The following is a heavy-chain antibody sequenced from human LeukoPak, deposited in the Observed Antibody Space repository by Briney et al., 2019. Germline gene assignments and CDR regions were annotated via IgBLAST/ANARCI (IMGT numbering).Heavy chain of an antibody. CDR2: IYYSGST. V-gene: IGHV4-59*01. CDR1: VGSISSYY. Sequence: PSETLSLTCTVSVGSISSYYWSWIRQPPGKGLEWIGYIYYSGSTNYNPSLKSRVTISVDTSKNHFSLKLSSVTAADTAVYYCARVVVTAVGYNAFDIWGQGTMVTVSS. CDR3: ARVVVTAVGYNAFDI. J-gene: IGHJ3*02. D-gene: IGHD2-21*02.